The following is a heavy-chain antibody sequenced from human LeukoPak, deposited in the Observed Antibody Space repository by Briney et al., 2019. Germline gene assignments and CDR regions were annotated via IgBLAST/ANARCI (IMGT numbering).Heavy chain of an antibody. V-gene: IGHV3-7*01. CDR1: GFTFSSYW. CDR3: ARRPVVHYYDSSGYHDY. J-gene: IGHJ4*02. CDR2: IEQDGRER. Sequence: GGSLRLSCAASGFTFSSYWMSWVRQAPGNGLKGLANIEQDGRERYYVDSVKCRFTISRDNAKNSLYLQMNSLRAEDTAVYYCARRPVVHYYDSSGYHDYWGQGTLVTVSS. D-gene: IGHD3-22*01.